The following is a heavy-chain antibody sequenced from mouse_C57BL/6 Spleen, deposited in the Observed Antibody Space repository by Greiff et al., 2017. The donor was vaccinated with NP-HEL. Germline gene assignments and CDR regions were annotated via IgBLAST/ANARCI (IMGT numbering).Heavy chain of an antibody. Sequence: VQLQQSGAELVRPGTSVKVSCKASGYAFTNYLIEWVKQRPGQGLEWIGVINPGSGGTNYNEKFKGKATLTADKSSSTAYMQLSSLTSEDSAVYFCARSTVVPLDVWGTGTTVTVSS. J-gene: IGHJ1*03. CDR1: GYAFTNYL. CDR2: INPGSGGT. CDR3: ARSTVVPLDV. V-gene: IGHV1-54*01. D-gene: IGHD1-1*01.